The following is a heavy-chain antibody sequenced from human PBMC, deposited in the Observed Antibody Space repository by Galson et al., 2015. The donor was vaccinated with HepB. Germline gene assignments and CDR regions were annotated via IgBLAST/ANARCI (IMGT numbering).Heavy chain of an antibody. CDR2: IWYDGSNK. V-gene: IGHV3-33*08. CDR1: GFTFSSYG. CDR3: ARGGVAPYHWYFDL. J-gene: IGHJ2*01. D-gene: IGHD2-8*02. Sequence: SGAEVKKPGESLRLSCAASGFTFSSYGMHWVRQAPGKGLEWVAVIWYDGSNKYYADSVKGRFTISRDSSKNTLYLQMNSLRAEDTAVYYCARGGVAPYHWYFDLWGRGTLVTVSS.